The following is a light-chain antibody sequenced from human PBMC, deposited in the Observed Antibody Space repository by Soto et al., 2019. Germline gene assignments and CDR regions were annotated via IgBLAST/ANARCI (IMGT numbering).Light chain of an antibody. J-gene: IGLJ1*01. CDR2: EVS. CDR3: SSFTSSSSYV. CDR1: SSDVGYYDR. Sequence: QSVLTQPPSVSGSPGQSVTISCTGTSSDVGYYDRVSWYQQPPGTAPKLMIYEVSHRPSGVPDRFSGSKSGNTASLTISGLQAEDEADYYCSSFTSSSSYVFGSGTKVTVL. V-gene: IGLV2-18*02.